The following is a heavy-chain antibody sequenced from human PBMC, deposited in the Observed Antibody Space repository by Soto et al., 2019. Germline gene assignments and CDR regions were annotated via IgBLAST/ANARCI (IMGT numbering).Heavy chain of an antibody. Sequence: EVQLVEAGGGLVQPGGSLRLSCAASGFTVSNLYMTWGRQAPGKGLQWVAVISSGGSTYYADSVKGRFTISGDNSKNTLYLEMNSLRAEDAAVYSCESDPLGGAYDFLHGGQGTLVTVSS. J-gene: IGHJ4*02. CDR1: GFTVSNLY. CDR2: ISSGGST. CDR3: ESDPLGGAYDFLH. D-gene: IGHD3-3*01. V-gene: IGHV3-66*01.